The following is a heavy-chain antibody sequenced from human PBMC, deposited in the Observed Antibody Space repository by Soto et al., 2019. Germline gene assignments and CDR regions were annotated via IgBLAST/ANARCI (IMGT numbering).Heavy chain of an antibody. J-gene: IGHJ4*02. CDR2: ISWNSGSI. V-gene: IGHV3-9*01. Sequence: EVQLVESGGGLVQPGRSLRLSCAASGFTFDDYAMHWVRQAPGKGLEWVSGISWNSGSIGYADSVKGRFTISRDNAKNSLYLQMNSLRAEDTALYYCAKDRVEMATIDFDYWGQGTLVTVSS. D-gene: IGHD5-12*01. CDR3: AKDRVEMATIDFDY. CDR1: GFTFDDYA.